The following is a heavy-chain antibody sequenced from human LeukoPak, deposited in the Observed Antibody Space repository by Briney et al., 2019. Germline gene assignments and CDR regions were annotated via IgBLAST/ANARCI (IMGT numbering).Heavy chain of an antibody. Sequence: PGGSLRLSCAASGFTFSNAWMSWVRQAPGKGLEWVGRIKSKTDGGTTDYAAPVKGRFTISRDDSKNTLYLQMNSLKTEDTAVYYCVEMATISNLGAVDYWGQGTLVTVSS. D-gene: IGHD5-24*01. V-gene: IGHV3-15*01. CDR1: GFTFSNAW. J-gene: IGHJ4*02. CDR3: VEMATISNLGAVDY. CDR2: IKSKTDGGTT.